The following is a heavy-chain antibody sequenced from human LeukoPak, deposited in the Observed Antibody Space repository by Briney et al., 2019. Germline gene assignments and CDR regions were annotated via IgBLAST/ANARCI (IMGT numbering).Heavy chain of an antibody. CDR1: GFTFSTYY. V-gene: IGHV3-7*03. Sequence: PGGSLRLSCAASGFTFSTYYMRWVRQGPGKGLEWVANIKTDGSEGYYVDSVKGRFTISRDNAKNSLYLRMNSLRAEDTAVYYCARYRYCSSANCYGDYWGQGTLVTVSS. J-gene: IGHJ4*02. CDR2: IKTDGSEG. CDR3: ARYRYCSSANCYGDY. D-gene: IGHD2-2*01.